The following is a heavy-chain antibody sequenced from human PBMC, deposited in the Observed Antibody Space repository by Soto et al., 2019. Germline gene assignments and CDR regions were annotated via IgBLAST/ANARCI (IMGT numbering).Heavy chain of an antibody. CDR1: GGSMNGYY. J-gene: IGHJ4*02. Sequence: PSETLSLTCSVSGGSMNGYYWSWIRQTPGQGLEWLGFIYSSGSTRYNPSLMSRLTISLDKSKRQFSMSLSSVTAADTAVYYCARSVATPGTNIDFWGQGTLVTVSS. V-gene: IGHV4-4*09. CDR3: ARSVATPGTNIDF. D-gene: IGHD6-13*01. CDR2: IYSSGST.